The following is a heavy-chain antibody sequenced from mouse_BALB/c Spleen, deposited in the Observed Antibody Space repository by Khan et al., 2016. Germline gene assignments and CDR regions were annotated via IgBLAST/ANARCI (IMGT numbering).Heavy chain of an antibody. J-gene: IGHJ3*01. D-gene: IGHD1-1*01. CDR2: INTETGEP. CDR1: GYTFTDYS. CDR3: ARGGPITTRFAY. Sequence: QIQLVQSGSELKKPGETVKISCKASGYTFTDYSMHWVKQAPGKGLKWMGWINTETGEPTYADDFKGRFAFSLETSASTAYLQINNLKNEDTATYFCARGGPITTRFAYWGQGTLVTVSA. V-gene: IGHV9-2-1*01.